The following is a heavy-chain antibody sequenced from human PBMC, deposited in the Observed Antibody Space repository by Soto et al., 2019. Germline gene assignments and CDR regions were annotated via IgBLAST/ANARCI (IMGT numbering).Heavy chain of an antibody. J-gene: IGHJ5*02. CDR2: INPNSGGT. V-gene: IGHV1-2*04. CDR3: ARADGGRRLPPFDP. CDR1: GYTFTGYY. Sequence: QVQLVQSGAEVKKPGASVKVSCKASGYTFTGYYMHWVRQAPGQGLEWMGWINPNSGGTNYAQKFQGWVTMTRDTSISTPYMELSRLRSDDTAVYYCARADGGRRLPPFDPWGQGTLVTVSS. D-gene: IGHD2-15*01.